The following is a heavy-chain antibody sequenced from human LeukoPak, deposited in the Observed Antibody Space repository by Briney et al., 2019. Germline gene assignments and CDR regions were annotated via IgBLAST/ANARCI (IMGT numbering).Heavy chain of an antibody. CDR2: IKSKTDGGTT. CDR1: GFTFSNAW. D-gene: IGHD3-22*01. Sequence: PGGSLRLSCAASGFTFSNAWMSWVRQAPGKGLEWVGRIKSKTDGGTTKSAAPVTGRFTISRDDSTKTVYLQMNSLKTEDTAVYYRTTEGDSTGYTPFDYWGQGTLVTVSS. CDR3: TTEGDSTGYTPFDY. J-gene: IGHJ4*02. V-gene: IGHV3-15*01.